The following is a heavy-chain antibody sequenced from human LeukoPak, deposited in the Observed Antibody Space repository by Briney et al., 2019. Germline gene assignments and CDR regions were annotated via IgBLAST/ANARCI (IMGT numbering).Heavy chain of an antibody. CDR1: GYSFNTYW. D-gene: IGHD1-26*01. CDR3: ARHPRGGREIPPTDY. CDR2: VYPGDSDT. J-gene: IGHJ4*02. Sequence: GESLKISCKGSGYSFNTYWIGWVRQMPGKGLEWMGIVYPGDSDTTYSPSFQGQVTISADKSISTAYLQWSSLKASDTAMYFCARHPRGGREIPPTDYWGQGTLVTVSS. V-gene: IGHV5-51*01.